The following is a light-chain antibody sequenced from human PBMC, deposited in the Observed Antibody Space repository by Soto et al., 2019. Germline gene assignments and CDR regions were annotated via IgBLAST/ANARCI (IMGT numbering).Light chain of an antibody. CDR1: QSVSYN. CDR3: QQYKNWPPLT. Sequence: EIVMTQSPATLSVSPGETATLSCRASQSVSYNLAWYQQKPGQGPRLLIYGAFTRATGIPDRFSGSGSGTDFTLTISNLQSEDFAAYYWQQYKNWPPLTFGGGTKVEIK. V-gene: IGKV3-15*01. CDR2: GAF. J-gene: IGKJ4*01.